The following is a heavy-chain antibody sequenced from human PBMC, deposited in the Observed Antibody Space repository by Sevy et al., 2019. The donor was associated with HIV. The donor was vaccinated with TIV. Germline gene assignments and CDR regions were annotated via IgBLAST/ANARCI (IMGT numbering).Heavy chain of an antibody. CDR1: GFTFRNYW. CDR3: ARAGIGDFWSGHYGIDH. V-gene: IGHV3-74*01. J-gene: IGHJ4*02. D-gene: IGHD3-3*01. CDR2: IHTDGSSS. Sequence: GGSLRLSCAASGFTFRNYWMHWVRQAPGKGLVSVSYIHTDGSSSYYADYVKGRFTISRDNAQNTLYLQMNSLRAEDTAVYYCARAGIGDFWSGHYGIDHWGQGTLVTVSS.